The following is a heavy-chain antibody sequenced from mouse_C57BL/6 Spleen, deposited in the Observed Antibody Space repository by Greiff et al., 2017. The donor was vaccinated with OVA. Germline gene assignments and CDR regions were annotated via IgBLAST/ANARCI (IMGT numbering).Heavy chain of an antibody. CDR3: ARYDYEGFAD. Sequence: QVQLQQPGAELVKPGASVKLSCKASGYTFTSYWMQWVKQRPGQGLEWIGEIDPSDSYTNYNQKFKGKATLTVDTSSSTAYMQLSSLTSEDSAVYYCARYDYEGFADWGQGTLVTVSA. D-gene: IGHD2-4*01. CDR1: GYTFTSYW. CDR2: IDPSDSYT. J-gene: IGHJ3*01. V-gene: IGHV1-50*01.